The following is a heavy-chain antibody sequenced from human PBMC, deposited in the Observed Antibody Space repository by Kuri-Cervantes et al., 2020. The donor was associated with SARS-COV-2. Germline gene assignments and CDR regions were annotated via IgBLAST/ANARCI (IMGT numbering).Heavy chain of an antibody. J-gene: IGHJ4*02. CDR3: ATSDYSITYDY. Sequence: SVNVSCKVCRYTLTELSMHWVRQAPAKGLEWMGGFDTEDGETIYAQKLKGRVTMTEDTSTDKAYMELSSLRSEDTAVYYCATSDYSITYDYWGQGTLVTVSS. V-gene: IGHV1-24*01. CDR2: FDTEDGET. CDR1: RYTLTELS. D-gene: IGHD4-11*01.